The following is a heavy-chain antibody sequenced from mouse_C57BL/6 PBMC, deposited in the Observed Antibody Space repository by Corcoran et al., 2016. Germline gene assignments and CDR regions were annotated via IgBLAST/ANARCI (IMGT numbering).Heavy chain of an antibody. V-gene: IGHV1-80*01. Sequence: QVQLQQSGAELVKPGASVKISRKASGYAFSSYWMNWVKQRPGKGLEWIGQIYPGDGDTNYNGKFKGKATLTADKSSSTAYMQLSSLTSEDSAVYFCARWGGSSYWYFDVWGTGTTVTVSS. CDR3: ARWGGSSYWYFDV. CDR2: IYPGDGDT. J-gene: IGHJ1*03. D-gene: IGHD1-1*01. CDR1: GYAFSSYW.